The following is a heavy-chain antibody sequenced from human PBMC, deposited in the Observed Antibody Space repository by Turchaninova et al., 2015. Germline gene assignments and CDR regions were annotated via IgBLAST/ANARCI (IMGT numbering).Heavy chain of an antibody. Sequence: QLQLQESGPGLVKHSETLSLTCTVSGGSISSSPYYWGWIRKHQGKGLQWIAGIYYSGNTYYNPTLKSRVAISVDTSTNQFSLKLSSLTAADTAVYYCASAILYLFPFDPWGPGTLVTVSS. D-gene: IGHD3-16*01. CDR2: IYYSGNT. J-gene: IGHJ5*02. V-gene: IGHV4-39*01. CDR1: GGSISSSPYY. CDR3: ASAILYLFPFDP.